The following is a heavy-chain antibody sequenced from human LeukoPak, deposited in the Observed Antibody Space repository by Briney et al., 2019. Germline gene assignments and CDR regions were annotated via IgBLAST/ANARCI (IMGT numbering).Heavy chain of an antibody. V-gene: IGHV3-53*01. Sequence: GGSLRLSCAASGSTVSSNYMSWVRQAPGEGLEWVSIIYSGGGTYYADSVKGRFTISRDNSKNTLYLQINSLRAEDTAVYYCARGGNGPFDYWGQGTLVTVSS. CDR3: ARGGNGPFDY. D-gene: IGHD3-16*01. CDR2: IYSGGGT. CDR1: GSTVSSNY. J-gene: IGHJ4*02.